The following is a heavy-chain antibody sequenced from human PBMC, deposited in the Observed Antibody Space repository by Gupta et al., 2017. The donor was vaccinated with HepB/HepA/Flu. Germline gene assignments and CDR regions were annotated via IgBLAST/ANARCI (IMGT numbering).Heavy chain of an antibody. CDR1: GFTFGLYA. CDR3: ARVRYYYESGDYYDAFDI. V-gene: IGHV3-23*01. CDR2: ITGSGTRT. D-gene: IGHD3-22*01. J-gene: IGHJ3*02. Sequence: EVQLLESGGGLVQPGGSLRLSCAASGFTFGLYAMPWVRQAPGKGLEWVSLITGSGTRTYYAEYVKGRFTISRDNSKNTVYVQMNSLRAEDTAVYYCARVRYYYESGDYYDAFDIWGQGTMVTVSS.